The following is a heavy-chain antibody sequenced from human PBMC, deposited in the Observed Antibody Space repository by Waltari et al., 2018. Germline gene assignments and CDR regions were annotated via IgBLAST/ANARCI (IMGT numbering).Heavy chain of an antibody. CDR3: AKDYYSSSSRSILDY. CDR2: ISGSGGST. V-gene: IGHV3-23*01. CDR1: GFTFSSYA. Sequence: EVQLLESGGGLVQPGGSLRLSCAASGFTFSSYAMSWVRQAPGKGLEWVSAISGSGGSTYYADSVKGRFTSSRDNSKNTLYLQMNSLRAEDTAVYYCAKDYYSSSSRSILDYWGQGTLVTVSS. D-gene: IGHD6-6*01. J-gene: IGHJ4*02.